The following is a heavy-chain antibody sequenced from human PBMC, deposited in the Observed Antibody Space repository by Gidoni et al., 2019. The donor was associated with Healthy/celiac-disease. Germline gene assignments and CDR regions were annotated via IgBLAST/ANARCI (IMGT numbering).Heavy chain of an antibody. CDR3: ARDGGYCSSTSCYYYGMDV. D-gene: IGHD2-2*01. CDR2: IYSGGST. J-gene: IGHJ6*02. V-gene: IGHV3-53*01. CDR1: GFTVSSNY. Sequence: EVQLVESGGGLIKPGGSLRLSCAASGFTVSSNYMSWVRQAPGKGLEWVSVIYSGGSTYYADSVKGRFTISRDNSKNTLYLQMNSLRAEDTAVYYCARDGGYCSSTSCYYYGMDVWGQGTTVTVSS.